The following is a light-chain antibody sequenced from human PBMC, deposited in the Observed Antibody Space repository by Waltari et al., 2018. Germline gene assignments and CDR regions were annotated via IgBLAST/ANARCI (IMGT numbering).Light chain of an antibody. V-gene: IGKV1-13*02. CDR1: QDLDNW. CDR3: QQLHSYPRA. CDR2: GAS. J-gene: IGKJ4*01. Sequence: AIQVTQSPSSLSASVGDRVTITCRASQDLDNWLAGYQQKPGKAPNLLIYGASGLESGVPSRFSGSGSGTDFTLTISSLQPEDFATYYCQQLHSYPRAFGGGTKVESK.